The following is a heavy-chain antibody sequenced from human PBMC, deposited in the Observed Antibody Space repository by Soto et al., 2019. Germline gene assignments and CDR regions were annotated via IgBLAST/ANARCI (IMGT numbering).Heavy chain of an antibody. D-gene: IGHD2-15*01. V-gene: IGHV3-13*01. CDR2: IGTAGDT. J-gene: IGHJ3*02. Sequence: GGSLRLSCAASGFTFSSYDMHRVRQATGKGLEWVSAIGTAGDTYYPGSVKGRFTISRENAKNSLYLQMNSLRAGDTAVYYCARAGAALDAFDIWGQGTMVTVSS. CDR3: ARAGAALDAFDI. CDR1: GFTFSSYD.